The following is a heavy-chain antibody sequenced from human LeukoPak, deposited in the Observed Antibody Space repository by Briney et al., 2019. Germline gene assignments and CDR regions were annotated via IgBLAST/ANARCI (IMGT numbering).Heavy chain of an antibody. CDR1: GFTFSSYE. CDR2: ISSSGSTI. Sequence: PGGSLRLSCAASGFTFSSYEMNWVRQAPGKGLEWVSYISSSGSTIYYADSVKGRFTISRDNAKNSLYLQMNSLRAEDTALYYCAKDVRYDLLTGSFDVWGQGTMVTVSS. D-gene: IGHD3/OR15-3a*01. CDR3: AKDVRYDLLTGSFDV. J-gene: IGHJ3*01. V-gene: IGHV3-48*03.